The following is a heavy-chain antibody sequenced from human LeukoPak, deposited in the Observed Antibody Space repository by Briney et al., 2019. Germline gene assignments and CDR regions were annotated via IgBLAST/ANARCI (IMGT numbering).Heavy chain of an antibody. CDR3: ARDQEGFDY. J-gene: IGHJ4*02. Sequence: GASVKVSCKASGYTFTNNYLHWVRQAPGQGLEWMGMIYPRDGSTSYVQNFQGRVTVTRGTSTTTVHMELRGLRSEDTAVYYCARDQEGFDYWGQGTVVTVSS. CDR1: GYTFTNNY. CDR2: IYPRDGST. V-gene: IGHV1-46*01.